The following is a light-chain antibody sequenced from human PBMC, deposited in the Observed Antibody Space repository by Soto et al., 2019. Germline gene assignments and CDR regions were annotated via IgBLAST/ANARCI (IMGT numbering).Light chain of an antibody. Sequence: DLQMTQSPSSLSASVGDRVTITSRASQDIRNDLGWYQQKPGKAPKRLIFSASTLDSGVPSRFIGGGFGTEFTLTISSLQPEDFATYYCLHHYNYPLTLGGGTKVEIK. V-gene: IGKV1-17*01. CDR1: QDIRND. CDR3: LHHYNYPLT. J-gene: IGKJ4*01. CDR2: SAS.